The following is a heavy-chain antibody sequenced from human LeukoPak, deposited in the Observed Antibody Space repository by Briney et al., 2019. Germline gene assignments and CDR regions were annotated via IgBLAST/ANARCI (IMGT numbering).Heavy chain of an antibody. Sequence: QSGGSLRLSCVASGFTFSNYWMSWVRQAPGKGRERVANINQDGSEKYSVDSVKGRFTFSRDNAKNSLFLQINSLRADDTAVYYCARDDSSGQCYFDSWGQGTLVTVSS. CDR1: GFTFSNYW. CDR2: INQDGSEK. CDR3: ARDDSSGQCYFDS. J-gene: IGHJ4*02. D-gene: IGHD3-22*01. V-gene: IGHV3-7*01.